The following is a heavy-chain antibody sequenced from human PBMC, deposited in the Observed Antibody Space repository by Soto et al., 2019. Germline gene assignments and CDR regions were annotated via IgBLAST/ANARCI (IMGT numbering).Heavy chain of an antibody. J-gene: IGHJ6*02. CDR2: VHWNDDT. CDR1: GFSLSTTGEG. Sequence: QITLKEAGQTLVTPTQTLTMTCTFSGFSLSTTGEGVFWIRQPPGKAPEWLALVHWNDDTRYSPSLRPRLTITKATIRNQVGLSLTYLDPVDTGTYYCAPLRLGDTSTHYNVLDVWGQVTTVIVSS. D-gene: IGHD3-3*01. V-gene: IGHV2-5*04. CDR3: APLRLGDTSTHYNVLDV.